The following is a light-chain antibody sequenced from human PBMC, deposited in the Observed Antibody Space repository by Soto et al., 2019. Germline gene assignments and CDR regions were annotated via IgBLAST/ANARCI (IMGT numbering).Light chain of an antibody. CDR1: QSISNH. CDR2: AAS. V-gene: IGKV1-39*01. Sequence: DIQMTQSPSSLSASVEDRVIITCRASQSISNHLNWYQQKPGKASKLLIFAASSLQSVVPSRFSDSRSGPNFTLTISSLQPEDFATYYCQQSYSSPPTFGQGTKVEIK. CDR3: QQSYSSPPT. J-gene: IGKJ1*01.